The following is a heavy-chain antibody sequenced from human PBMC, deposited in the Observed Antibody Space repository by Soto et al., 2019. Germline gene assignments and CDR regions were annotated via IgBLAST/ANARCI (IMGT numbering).Heavy chain of an antibody. CDR3: ARGPLQYFDWLLGGRGAGDDNWVDP. J-gene: IGHJ5*02. CDR2: INHNSGGT. V-gene: IGHV1-2*02. D-gene: IGHD3-9*01. CDR1: GYTFTGYY. Sequence: ASVKVSCKSSGYTFTGYYMHWVRQAPGQGLEWMGWINHNSGGTNEAQKFQGRVTMTRDTSISTADMELSRLRSDDTAVYYCARGPLQYFDWLLGGRGAGDDNWVDPWGQGTLVTVSS.